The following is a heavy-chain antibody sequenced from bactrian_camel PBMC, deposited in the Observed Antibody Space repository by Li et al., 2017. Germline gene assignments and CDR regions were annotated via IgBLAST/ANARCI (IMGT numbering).Heavy chain of an antibody. V-gene: IGHV3S53*01. CDR1: GRSYSRHC. D-gene: IGHD3*01. Sequence: HVQLVESGGGLVQPGGSLRLSCQLSGRSYSRHCIGWFRQAPGREREGVASIDNEGGTRYGDAVKGRFTISKDIAKNTVHLQMNSLKTEDTATYYCAAEVGVSGYCIPGGLVFGHWDQGTQVTVS. J-gene: IGHJ6*01. CDR3: AAEVGVSGYCIPGGLVFGH. CDR2: IDNEGGT.